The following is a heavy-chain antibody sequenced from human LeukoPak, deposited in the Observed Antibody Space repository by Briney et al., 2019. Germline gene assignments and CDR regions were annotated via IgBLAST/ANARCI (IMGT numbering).Heavy chain of an antibody. V-gene: IGHV3-23*01. CDR3: AKDYRYNYAYGGEVFDI. CDR2: ISGSGDST. D-gene: IGHD3-16*01. J-gene: IGHJ3*02. CDR1: RFTFSNYA. Sequence: PGGSLRLSCAASRFTFSNYAMSWVRQAPGEGLEWVSDISGSGDSTYYADSVKGRFSISRDNSMNMLYLRMNSLRAEDTAIYYCAKDYRYNYAYGGEVFDIWGQGTMVTVSS.